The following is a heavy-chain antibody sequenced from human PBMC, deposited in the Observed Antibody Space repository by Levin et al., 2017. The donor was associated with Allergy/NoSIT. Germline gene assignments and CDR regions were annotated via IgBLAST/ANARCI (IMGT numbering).Heavy chain of an antibody. CDR2: INTDGTYT. CDR3: AKNYDSSGYAIDY. J-gene: IGHJ4*02. Sequence: ASVKVSCAASGFSFDNSWMHWVRQAPGKGLVWVSRINTDGTYTTYADSVKGRFAISRDNANDTLYLQMNSLRAEDTAVYYCAKNYDSSGYAIDYWGQGALVTVSA. CDR1: GFSFDNSW. D-gene: IGHD3-22*01. V-gene: IGHV3-74*01.